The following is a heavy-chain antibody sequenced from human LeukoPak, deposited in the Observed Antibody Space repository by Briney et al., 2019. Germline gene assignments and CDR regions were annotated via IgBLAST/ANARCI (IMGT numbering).Heavy chain of an antibody. CDR3: AKDLRIIYYGMDV. D-gene: IGHD1-14*01. Sequence: GGSLRLSCAASGFTFSSYGMHWVRQAPGKGLEWGAVISYDGSNKYYADSAKGRFTISRDNSKNTLYLQMNSLRAEDTAVYYCAKDLRIIYYGMDVWGQGTTVTVSS. CDR1: GFTFSSYG. J-gene: IGHJ6*02. CDR2: ISYDGSNK. V-gene: IGHV3-30*18.